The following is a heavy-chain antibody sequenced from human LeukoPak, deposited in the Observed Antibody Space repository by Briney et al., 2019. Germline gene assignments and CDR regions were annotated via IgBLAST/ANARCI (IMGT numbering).Heavy chain of an antibody. Sequence: GGSLRLSCAASGFTVSSNYMSWVRQAPGKGLEWVSVIYSGGSTYYADSVKGRFTISRDNSKNTLYLQMNSLRAEDTAVYCCARVQGYSSGPFDYWGQGTLVTVSS. J-gene: IGHJ4*02. D-gene: IGHD6-25*01. CDR1: GFTVSSNY. CDR2: IYSGGST. V-gene: IGHV3-53*01. CDR3: ARVQGYSSGPFDY.